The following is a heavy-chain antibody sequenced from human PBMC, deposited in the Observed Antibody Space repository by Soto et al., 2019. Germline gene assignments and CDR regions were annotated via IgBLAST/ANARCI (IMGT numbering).Heavy chain of an antibody. CDR1: GFIFSQYS. Sequence: GGSLRLSCAASGFIFSQYSMNWVRQAPGKGLEWVSAISGSGGSTYYADSVKGRFTISRDNAKNSLYLQMNSLRDEDTAVYYCARERAVGIAVALNWFDPWGQGTLVTVSS. CDR3: ARERAVGIAVALNWFDP. CDR2: ISGSGGST. D-gene: IGHD6-19*01. J-gene: IGHJ5*02. V-gene: IGHV3-48*02.